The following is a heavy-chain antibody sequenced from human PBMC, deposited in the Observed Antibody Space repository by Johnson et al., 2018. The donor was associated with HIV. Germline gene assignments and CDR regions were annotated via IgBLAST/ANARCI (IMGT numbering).Heavy chain of an antibody. CDR2: IYSGGST. CDR1: GFTVSSNF. D-gene: IGHD1-1*01. Sequence: VESGGGLVQPGGSLRLSCAASGFTVSSNFMTWVRQAPGKGLEWVSVIYSGGSTYYADSVKGRFTISRDNSKNTLYLQMNSLRAEDTAVYYCAVLTTGGLRVGNFDIWGQGTMVTVSS. V-gene: IGHV3-66*01. J-gene: IGHJ3*02. CDR3: AVLTTGGLRVGNFDI.